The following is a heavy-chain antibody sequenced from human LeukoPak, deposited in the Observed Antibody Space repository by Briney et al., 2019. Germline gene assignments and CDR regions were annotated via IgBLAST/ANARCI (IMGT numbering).Heavy chain of an antibody. CDR2: ISAYNGNT. J-gene: IGHJ6*02. Sequence: ASVKVSCKASGYTFASYGISWVRQAPGPGLEWMGWISAYNGNTKYAQKLQGRVTLTTDTSTSTAYMELRSLRSDDTAVHYCARDRGGYEAYGMDVWGQGTTVTVSS. CDR1: GYTFASYG. CDR3: ARDRGGYEAYGMDV. V-gene: IGHV1-18*01. D-gene: IGHD5-12*01.